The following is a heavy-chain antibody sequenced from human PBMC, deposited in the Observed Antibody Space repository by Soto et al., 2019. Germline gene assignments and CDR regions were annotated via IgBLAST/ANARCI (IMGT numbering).Heavy chain of an antibody. D-gene: IGHD5-18*01. CDR2: IYYSGST. CDR1: GGSISSYY. Sequence: QVQLQESGPGLVKPSETLSLTCTVSGGSISSYYWSWIRQPPGKGLEWIGYIYYSGSTNYNPSHKSRVTISVDTSKYRGTGKLSSVTAADTAVYYCARGPDTAMVTGWFDPWGQGTLVTVSS. CDR3: ARGPDTAMVTGWFDP. J-gene: IGHJ5*02. V-gene: IGHV4-59*01.